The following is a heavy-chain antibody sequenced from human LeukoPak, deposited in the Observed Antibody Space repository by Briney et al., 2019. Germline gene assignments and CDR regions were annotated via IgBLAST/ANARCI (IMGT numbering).Heavy chain of an antibody. CDR2: LYSGGST. CDR3: ARDDYDILTGYDDY. Sequence: GGSLRLSCAASGFTDISNYMSWVGQAPGKGLDWVSGLYSGGSTYYADSVEGRFPISRDNSKNTLYLQMNSLRAEHTAVYYRARDDYDILTGYDDYWGQGTLVTVSS. V-gene: IGHV3-66*01. D-gene: IGHD3-9*01. CDR1: GFTDISNY. J-gene: IGHJ4*02.